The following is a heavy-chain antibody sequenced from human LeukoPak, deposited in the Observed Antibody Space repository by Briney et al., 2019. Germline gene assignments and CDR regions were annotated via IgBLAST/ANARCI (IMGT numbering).Heavy chain of an antibody. D-gene: IGHD6-19*01. CDR2: MNPNSGNT. Sequence: ASVEVSCKASGYTFTSYDINWVRQATGQGLEWMGWMNPNSGNTGYAQKFQGRVTMTRNTSISTAYMELSSLRSEDTAVYYCARPQTRAYSSGWYGAFDIWGQGTMVTVSS. V-gene: IGHV1-8*01. CDR3: ARPQTRAYSSGWYGAFDI. CDR1: GYTFTSYD. J-gene: IGHJ3*02.